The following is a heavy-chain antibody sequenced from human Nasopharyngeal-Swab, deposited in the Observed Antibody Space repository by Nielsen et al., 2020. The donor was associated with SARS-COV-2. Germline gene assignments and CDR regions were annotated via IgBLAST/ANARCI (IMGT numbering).Heavy chain of an antibody. D-gene: IGHD1-26*01. CDR1: GSTFSSYA. CDR2: ISYDGSNK. V-gene: IGHV3-30-3*01. J-gene: IGHJ4*02. Sequence: GESLKISCAASGSTFSSYAMHWVRQAPGKGLEWVAVISYDGSNKYYADSVKGRFTISRDNSKNTLYLQMNSLRAEDTAVYYCARGLGGSYLAGFDYWGQGTLVTVFS. CDR3: ARGLGGSYLAGFDY.